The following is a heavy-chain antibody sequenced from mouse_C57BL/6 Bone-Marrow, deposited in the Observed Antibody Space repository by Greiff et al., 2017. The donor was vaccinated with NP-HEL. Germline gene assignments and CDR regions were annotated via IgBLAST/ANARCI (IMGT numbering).Heavy chain of an antibody. V-gene: IGHV5-17*01. Sequence: EVQLVESGGGLVKPGGSLKLSCAASGFTFSDYGMHWVRQAPEKGLGWVAYISSGSSTIYYADTVKGRFTISRDNAKNTLFLQMTSLRSEDTAMYYCARPLLLRNSWFADWGQGTLVTVSA. CDR1: GFTFSDYG. J-gene: IGHJ3*01. D-gene: IGHD1-1*01. CDR3: ARPLLLRNSWFAD. CDR2: ISSGSSTI.